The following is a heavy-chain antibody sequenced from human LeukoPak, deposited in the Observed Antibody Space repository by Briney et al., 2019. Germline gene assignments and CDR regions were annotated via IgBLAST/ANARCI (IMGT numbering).Heavy chain of an antibody. D-gene: IGHD2-8*02. CDR3: ARVLVGPYWFDP. Sequence: PSQTLSLTCTVSGGSISSGSYYWSWIRQPAGKGLEWIGRIYTSGSTNYNPSLKSRVTISVGTSKNQFSLKLSSVTAADTAVYYCARVLVGPYWFDPWGQGTLVTVSS. V-gene: IGHV4-61*02. CDR2: IYTSGST. J-gene: IGHJ5*02. CDR1: GGSISSGSYY.